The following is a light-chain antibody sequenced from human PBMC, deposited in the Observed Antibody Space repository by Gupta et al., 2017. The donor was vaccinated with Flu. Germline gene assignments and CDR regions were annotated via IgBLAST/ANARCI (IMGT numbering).Light chain of an antibody. Sequence: TISGTGSSSNIGGGSDVHCYQHHPGTAPTLLIYVNNNRPSGVPDRFSASKSGTSASLAITGLQAEDEGHYYCQSHASSLSDFWVFGAGTKLTVL. J-gene: IGLJ3*02. CDR1: SSNIGGGSD. CDR3: QSHASSLSDFWV. V-gene: IGLV1-40*01. CDR2: VNN.